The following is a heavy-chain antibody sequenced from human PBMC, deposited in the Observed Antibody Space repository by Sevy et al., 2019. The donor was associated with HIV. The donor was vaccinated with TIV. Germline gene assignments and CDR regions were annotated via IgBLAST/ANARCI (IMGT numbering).Heavy chain of an antibody. D-gene: IGHD3-22*01. CDR2: ISWNSGSI. CDR3: AKDTSRLGNYDGVFDY. Sequence: GGSLRLSCAASGFTFDDYAMHWVRQAPGKGLEWVSGISWNSGSIGYADSVKGRFTISRDNAKNSLYLQMNSLRAEDMALYYCAKDTSRLGNYDGVFDYWGQGTLVTVSS. V-gene: IGHV3-9*03. J-gene: IGHJ4*02. CDR1: GFTFDDYA.